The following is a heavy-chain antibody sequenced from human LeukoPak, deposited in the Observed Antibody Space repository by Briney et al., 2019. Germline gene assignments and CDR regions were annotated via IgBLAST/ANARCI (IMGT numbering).Heavy chain of an antibody. D-gene: IGHD6-13*01. V-gene: IGHV3-21*01. CDR1: GFTFGLYS. Sequence: PGGSLRLSCAASGFTFGLYSMTWVRQAPGKGLEWVSSISSSSSYIYYADSVKGRFTISRDNAKNSLYLQMNSLRAEDTAVYYCARGGRIAAAGTGNYYYYYYMDVWGKGTTVTVSS. J-gene: IGHJ6*03. CDR2: ISSSSSYI. CDR3: ARGGRIAAAGTGNYYYYYYMDV.